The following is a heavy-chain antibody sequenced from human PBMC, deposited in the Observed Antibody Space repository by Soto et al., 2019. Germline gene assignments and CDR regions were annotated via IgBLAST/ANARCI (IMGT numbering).Heavy chain of an antibody. D-gene: IGHD5-12*01. CDR3: AKDRYELSWYEVALDY. Sequence: RLSCTASGFSFDRYAMRWVRQVPGKGLEWVAGLNWRGDNIAYADSVKGRFTISRDNAKNSLFLQMSSLRPEDTGLYYCAKDRYELSWYEVALDYWGHGTPVTVPS. V-gene: IGHV3-9*01. J-gene: IGHJ4*01. CDR2: LNWRGDNI. CDR1: GFSFDRYA.